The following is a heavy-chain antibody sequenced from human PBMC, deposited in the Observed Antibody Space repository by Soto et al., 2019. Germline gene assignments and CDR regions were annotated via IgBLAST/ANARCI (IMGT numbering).Heavy chain of an antibody. Sequence: ASVKVSCKASGYTFTSYGISWVRQAPGQGLEWMGWISAYTGNTNYAQELQGRVTMTTDTSTSTAYMELRSLRSDDTAVYYCARAVEVRGVVIYYYYYMDVWGKGTTVTVSS. V-gene: IGHV1-18*01. CDR1: GYTFTSYG. D-gene: IGHD3-10*01. CDR3: ARAVEVRGVVIYYYYYMDV. CDR2: ISAYTGNT. J-gene: IGHJ6*03.